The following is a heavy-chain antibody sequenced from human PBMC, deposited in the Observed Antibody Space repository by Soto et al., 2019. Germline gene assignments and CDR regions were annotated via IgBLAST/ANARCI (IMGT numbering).Heavy chain of an antibody. J-gene: IGHJ4*02. CDR1: GFTFSSYW. V-gene: IGHV3-7*01. CDR2: IKQDGSEK. D-gene: IGHD5-18*01. Sequence: PGGSLRLSCAASGFTFSSYWMSWVRQAPGKGLEWVANIKQDGSEKYYVDSVKGRFTISRDNAKNSLYLQMNSLRAEDTAVYYCARDWDTAMVTPYYFDYWGQGTLVTVS. CDR3: ARDWDTAMVTPYYFDY.